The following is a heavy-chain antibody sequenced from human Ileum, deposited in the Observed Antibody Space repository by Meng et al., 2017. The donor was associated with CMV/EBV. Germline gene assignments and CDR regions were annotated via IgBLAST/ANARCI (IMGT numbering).Heavy chain of an antibody. Sequence: SETLSLTCTVSGGAISSYYWSWIRQPPGKGLEWIGYIHYSGSTNYNPSLKSRVTITVDTSKNQFSLKLISVTAADAAVYYCARAGITTHYYFDYWGQGTLVTVSS. CDR1: GGAISSYY. CDR3: ARAGITTHYYFDY. V-gene: IGHV4-59*01. D-gene: IGHD4-11*01. CDR2: IHYSGST. J-gene: IGHJ4*02.